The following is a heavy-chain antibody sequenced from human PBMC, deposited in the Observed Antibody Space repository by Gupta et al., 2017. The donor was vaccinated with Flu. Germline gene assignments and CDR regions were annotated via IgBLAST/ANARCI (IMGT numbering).Heavy chain of an antibody. D-gene: IGHD5-24*01. J-gene: IGHJ4*02. CDR1: GFTFGAYA. CDR2: IRSKAYGETT. CDR3: TRDQAGWRWLPVNDH. Sequence: EVQLVESGGDWVQPGRSLRLSCTGSGFTFGAYAMSWVRQAPGKGLEWVGFIRSKAYGETTQYAASVSGRFSISRDDSKNIAFLQMGSLRTEDSAVYYCTRDQAGWRWLPVNDHWGQGTLVTVSS. V-gene: IGHV3-49*04.